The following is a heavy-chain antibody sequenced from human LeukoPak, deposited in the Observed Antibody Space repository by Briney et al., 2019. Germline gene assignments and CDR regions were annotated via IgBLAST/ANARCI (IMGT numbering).Heavy chain of an antibody. V-gene: IGHV4-59*12. Sequence: SETLSLTCTVSGVSISSSYWSWIRQPPGKGLEWIGYIYYSESTNYNPSFKSRVTISVDTSKSQFSLKLSSVTAADTAVYYCAGEDYFGAGSSYGMAVRGQGTTVTVSS. D-gene: IGHD3-10*01. CDR2: IYYSEST. CDR3: AGEDYFGAGSSYGMAV. CDR1: GVSISSSY. J-gene: IGHJ6*02.